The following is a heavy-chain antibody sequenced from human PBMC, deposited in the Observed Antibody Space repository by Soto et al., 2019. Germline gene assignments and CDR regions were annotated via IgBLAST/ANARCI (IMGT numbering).Heavy chain of an antibody. V-gene: IGHV3-23*01. CDR2: ISATGGST. CDR1: GFTINNYA. CDR3: AKDRLAGNFDY. Sequence: GGSLRLSCAASGFTINNYAMNWVRQAPGKGLEWVATISATGGSTYYADSVKGRFTISRDNSKNTLYLQMNGLRVEDTAVYYCAKDRLAGNFDYWGQGTQVTVSS. J-gene: IGHJ4*02.